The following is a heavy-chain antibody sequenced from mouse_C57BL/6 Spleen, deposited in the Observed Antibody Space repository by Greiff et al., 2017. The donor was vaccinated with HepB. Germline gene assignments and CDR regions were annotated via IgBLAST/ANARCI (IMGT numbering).Heavy chain of an antibody. CDR3: TKQGPDWYFDV. CDR1: GYTFTDYE. CDR2: IDPETGGT. Sequence: VQLQQSGAELVRPGASVTLSCKASGYTFTDYEMHWVKQTPVHGLEWIGAIDPETGGTAYNQKFKGKAILTADKSSSTAYMELRSLTSEDSAVYYCTKQGPDWYFDVWGTGTTVTVSS. D-gene: IGHD3-3*01. J-gene: IGHJ1*03. V-gene: IGHV1-15*01.